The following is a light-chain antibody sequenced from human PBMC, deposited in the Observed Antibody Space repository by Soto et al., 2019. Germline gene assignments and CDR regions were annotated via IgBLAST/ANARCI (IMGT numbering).Light chain of an antibody. J-gene: IGKJ4*01. CDR2: DAS. CDR3: QQYGDSQLT. Sequence: EIVLTQSPGTLSLSPGERATLSCRASQSIRSSSLGWYQQKPGQAPRLLIYDASNRATGIPDRFSGSGSGTDFTLTISRLEPEDFAVYYCQQYGDSQLTFGGGPKVDIK. V-gene: IGKV3-20*01. CDR1: QSIRSSS.